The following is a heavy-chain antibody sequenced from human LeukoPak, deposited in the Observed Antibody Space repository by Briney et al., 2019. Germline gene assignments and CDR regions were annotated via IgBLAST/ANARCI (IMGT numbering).Heavy chain of an antibody. CDR1: GDSVSSNSAA. D-gene: IGHD6-19*01. CDR3: ARVLWLVDSHTYYYYGMDV. Sequence: SQTLPLTCAISGDSVSSNSAAWNWIRQSPSRGLEWLGRTYYRSKWYNDYAVSVKSRITINPDTSKNQFSLQLNSVTPEDTAVYYCARVLWLVDSHTYYYYGMDVWGQGTTVTVSS. V-gene: IGHV6-1*01. J-gene: IGHJ6*02. CDR2: TYYRSKWYN.